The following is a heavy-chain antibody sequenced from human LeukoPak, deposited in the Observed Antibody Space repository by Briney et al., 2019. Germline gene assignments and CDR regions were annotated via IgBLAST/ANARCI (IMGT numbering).Heavy chain of an antibody. J-gene: IGHJ4*02. CDR2: IYYSGST. CDR3: ARDANMITFGGVDY. Sequence: PSETLSLTCTVSGGSISSSSYYWGWIRQPPGKGLGWIGSIYYSGSTYYNPSLKSRVTISVDTSKNQFSLKLSSVTAADTAVYYCARDANMITFGGVDYWGQGTLVTVSS. CDR1: GGSISSSSYY. V-gene: IGHV4-39*07. D-gene: IGHD3-16*01.